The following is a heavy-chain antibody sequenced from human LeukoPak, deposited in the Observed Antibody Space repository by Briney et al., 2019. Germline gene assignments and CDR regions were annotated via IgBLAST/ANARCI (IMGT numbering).Heavy chain of an antibody. CDR2: ISSSSSYI. CDR3: ARDTGSGDDYDFWSGYLYFDY. CDR1: GFTFSRHW. Sequence: GGSLRLSCAASGFTFSRHWMTWVRQAPGKGLEWVSSISSSSSYIYYADSVKGRFTFSRDNAKNSLYLQMNSLRAEDTAVYYCARDTGSGDDYDFWSGYLYFDYWGQGTLVTVSS. D-gene: IGHD3-3*01. J-gene: IGHJ4*02. V-gene: IGHV3-21*01.